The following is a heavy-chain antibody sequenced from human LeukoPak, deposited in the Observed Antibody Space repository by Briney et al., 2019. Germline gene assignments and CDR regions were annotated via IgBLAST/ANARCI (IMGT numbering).Heavy chain of an antibody. CDR3: AKDPYGTRYFDY. CDR1: GFTFSSHA. V-gene: IGHV3-23*01. Sequence: GESLRLSYAASGFTFSSHALSWVRQAPGKGLEWVSSLSGSGYNTYYADSVKGRFTISRDNSKNTVYLQMNSLRAEDTAVYYCAKDPYGTRYFDYWGQGTLVTVSS. J-gene: IGHJ4*02. D-gene: IGHD2-2*01. CDR2: LSGSGYNT.